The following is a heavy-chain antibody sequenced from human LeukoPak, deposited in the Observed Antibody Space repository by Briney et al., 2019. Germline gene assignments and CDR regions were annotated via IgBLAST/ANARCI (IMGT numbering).Heavy chain of an antibody. D-gene: IGHD6-19*01. Sequence: GGSLILSCGASGFTFSSYAMSWVRQAPGKGLEWVSAISGSGGNTYYTDSVRDRFTISRDNSKNTVYLQMNSLRDEDTAVYYCAKWREGSASLFEYWGQGTLVTVSS. V-gene: IGHV3-23*01. CDR1: GFTFSSYA. J-gene: IGHJ4*02. CDR2: ISGSGGNT. CDR3: AKWREGSASLFEY.